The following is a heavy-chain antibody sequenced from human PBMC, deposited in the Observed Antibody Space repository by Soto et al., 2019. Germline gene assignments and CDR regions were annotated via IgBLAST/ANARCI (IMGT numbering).Heavy chain of an antibody. CDR1: GFTFGTYA. V-gene: IGHV3-30-3*01. D-gene: IGHD1-1*01. J-gene: IGHJ6*02. CDR3: ARVTPGNNLYYFSGLDV. Sequence: QVRLVESGGGMVQPGRSLRLSCVASGFTFGTYAIHWVRQAPGKGLQWVALISYEGSNTYYADSVKGRFTISRDNSKNTLYLEMNTLRPEDTAVYYCARVTPGNNLYYFSGLDVWGQGTSVIVSS. CDR2: ISYEGSNT.